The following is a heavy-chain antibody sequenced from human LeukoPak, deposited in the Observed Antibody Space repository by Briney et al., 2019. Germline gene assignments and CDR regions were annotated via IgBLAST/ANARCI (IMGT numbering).Heavy chain of an antibody. D-gene: IGHD1-1*01. J-gene: IGHJ4*02. V-gene: IGHV3-23*01. CDR2: ISGSGGST. Sequence: GGSLRLSCAASGFTFSSYAMSWVRQAPGKGLEWVSTISGSGGSTYSADSVKGRFTISRDNSKNTLYLQMNSLRAEDTAVYYCAKDGSPAERGTSGYYFGYWGQGTLVTVSS. CDR1: GFTFSSYA. CDR3: AKDGSPAERGTSGYYFGY.